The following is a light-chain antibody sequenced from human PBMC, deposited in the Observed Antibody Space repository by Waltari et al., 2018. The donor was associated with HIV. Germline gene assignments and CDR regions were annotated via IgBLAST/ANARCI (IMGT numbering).Light chain of an antibody. V-gene: IGKV1-NL1*01. J-gene: IGKJ1*01. Sequence: DIQMTQSPASLSASVGDRVTITCRASQGISNFLDWYQQKPGKAPRLLLSLASKLESGVPSRFSGSGSGTDYTLTISSLQPEDFATYYCQQYYNTPPWTFGQGTKVEIK. CDR1: QGISNF. CDR2: LAS. CDR3: QQYYNTPPWT.